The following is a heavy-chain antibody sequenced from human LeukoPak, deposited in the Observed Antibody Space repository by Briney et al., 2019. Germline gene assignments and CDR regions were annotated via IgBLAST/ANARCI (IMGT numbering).Heavy chain of an antibody. D-gene: IGHD3-10*01. CDR1: GGSITGYY. Sequence: PSETLSLTCTVSGGSITGYYWSWIRQPPGEGLEWIGYIYYSGSTNYNPSLKSRVTISVDMSKNQFSLKLSSVTAADTAVYYRARGGSYYLTKFDYWGQGTLVTVSS. CDR2: IYYSGST. J-gene: IGHJ4*02. CDR3: ARGGSYYLTKFDY. V-gene: IGHV4-59*08.